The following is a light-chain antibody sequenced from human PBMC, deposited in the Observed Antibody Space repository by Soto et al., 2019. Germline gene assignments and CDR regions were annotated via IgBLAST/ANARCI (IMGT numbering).Light chain of an antibody. J-gene: IGKJ1*01. CDR2: KAS. V-gene: IGKV1-5*03. Sequence: DIQMTQPPSTLSASVGGRDTITSRASQSISSWLAWYQQKPGKAPKLLIYKASSLESGVPSRFSGSGSGTEFTLTISSLQPDDFATYYCQQYNSYSQTFGQGTKVDNK. CDR3: QQYNSYSQT. CDR1: QSISSW.